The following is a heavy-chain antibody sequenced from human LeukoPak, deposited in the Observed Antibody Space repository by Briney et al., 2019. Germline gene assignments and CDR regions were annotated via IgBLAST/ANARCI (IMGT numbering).Heavy chain of an antibody. D-gene: IGHD1-26*01. J-gene: IGHJ4*02. CDR1: TFTFSSYN. CDR2: ISSSGTYI. V-gene: IGHV3-21*01. CDR3: VRDRGSYRPIDY. Sequence: PGGSLRLSCAASTFTFSSYNMNWVRQAPGKGLKWVSSISSSGTYIYYRDSVKGRFTISRDNAENSLYLEMNSLRVEDTAIYYCVRDRGSYRPIDYWGQGTLVTVSS.